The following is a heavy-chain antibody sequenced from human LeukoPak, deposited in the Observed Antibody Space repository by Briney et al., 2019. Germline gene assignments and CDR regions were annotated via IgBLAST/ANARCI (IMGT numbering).Heavy chain of an antibody. J-gene: IGHJ4*02. D-gene: IGHD1-1*01. V-gene: IGHV5-51*01. CDR3: ARHPGTGTRWYFDY. CDR2: IYPGDSDT. CDR1: GYRFTSYW. Sequence: GGSLQISCKGSGYRFTSYWIGWVRPVPGKGREWMGIIYPGDSDTRYSPSFQGQVTISADKSISTAYLQWSSLKASDTAMYYCARHPGTGTRWYFDYWGQGTLVTVSS.